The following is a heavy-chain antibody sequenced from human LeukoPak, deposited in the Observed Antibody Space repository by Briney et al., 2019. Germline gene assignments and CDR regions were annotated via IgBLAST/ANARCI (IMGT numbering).Heavy chain of an antibody. V-gene: IGHV4-59*08. CDR1: GGSISSYY. CDR3: ASLDYGGAHFDY. D-gene: IGHD4-23*01. Sequence: SETLPLTCTVSGGSISSYYWSWIRQPPGKGLEWIGYIYYSGSTNYNPSLKSRVTISVDTSKNQFSLKLSSVTAADTAVYYCASLDYGGAHFDYWGQGTLVTVSS. CDR2: IYYSGST. J-gene: IGHJ4*02.